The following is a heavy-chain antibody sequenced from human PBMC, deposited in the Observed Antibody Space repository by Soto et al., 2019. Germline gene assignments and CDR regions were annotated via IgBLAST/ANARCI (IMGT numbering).Heavy chain of an antibody. J-gene: IGHJ5*02. Sequence: GGSLRLSCAASGFTFSSYAMTWVRQAPGKGLEWVSAISGSGGSTYYADSVKGRFTISRDNSKNTLYLQMNSLRAEDTAVYYCARCVHCSNGGRFDPWGLGALVTVSS. D-gene: IGHD2-8*01. CDR2: ISGSGGST. CDR3: ARCVHCSNGGRFDP. CDR1: GFTFSSYA. V-gene: IGHV3-23*01.